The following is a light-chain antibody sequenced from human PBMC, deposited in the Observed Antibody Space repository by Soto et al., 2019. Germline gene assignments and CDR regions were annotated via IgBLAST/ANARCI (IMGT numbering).Light chain of an antibody. V-gene: IGKV1-5*03. CDR1: QSISSW. CDR3: QQYSSYST. CDR2: KAS. Sequence: DSQMTQSPSTLSASVGDRVTITCRASQSISSWLAWYQQKPGKAPKLLIYKASSLESGVPSRLSGSGSGTEFTLTISSLKPDDFATYHCQQYSSYSTFGQGTKVDIK. J-gene: IGKJ1*01.